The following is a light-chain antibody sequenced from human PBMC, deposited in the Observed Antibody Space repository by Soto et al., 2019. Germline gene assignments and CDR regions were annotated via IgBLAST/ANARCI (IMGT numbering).Light chain of an antibody. CDR2: EAS. J-gene: IGKJ5*01. V-gene: IGKV1-9*01. Sequence: DIQLSQSPSPLFATEGDRVTIPCRASHSINSCLAWYQQKPGKAPKLMIYEASTLQSGVPSRFSGSGSGTEFTLTISSLLPEDFATYHCQQLNTLPYTFGQGTRLEIK. CDR3: QQLNTLPYT. CDR1: HSINSC.